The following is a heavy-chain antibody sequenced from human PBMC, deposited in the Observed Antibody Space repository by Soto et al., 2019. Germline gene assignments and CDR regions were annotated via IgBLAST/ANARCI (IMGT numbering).Heavy chain of an antibody. J-gene: IGHJ5*02. V-gene: IGHV3-30-3*01. CDR3: ARHLASTVTTSGWFDP. Sequence: PGGSLRLSCAASGFTLSSHAMHWVRQTPGKGLEWLSIISYDGSTTYYSDSVKGRFTTSRDNSKNTLYLQMSSLRPDDTGVYFCARHLASTVTTSGWFDPWGQGTLVTVSS. D-gene: IGHD4-4*01. CDR2: ISYDGSTT. CDR1: GFTLSSHA.